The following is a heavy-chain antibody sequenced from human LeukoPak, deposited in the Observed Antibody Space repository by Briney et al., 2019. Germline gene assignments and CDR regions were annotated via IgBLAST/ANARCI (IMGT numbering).Heavy chain of an antibody. V-gene: IGHV3-30*18. J-gene: IGHJ4*02. CDR2: ISYDGSNK. CDR3: AKHDKPVEMATAFDY. Sequence: GGSRRLSCAASGFSCSNYGMHWVRQAPDKGMEWVAVISYDGSNKYYADSVKGRFTISRDNSKNTLYLQMNSLRAEDTAVYYCAKHDKPVEMATAFDYWGQGTLVTVSS. CDR1: GFSCSNYG. D-gene: IGHD5-24*01.